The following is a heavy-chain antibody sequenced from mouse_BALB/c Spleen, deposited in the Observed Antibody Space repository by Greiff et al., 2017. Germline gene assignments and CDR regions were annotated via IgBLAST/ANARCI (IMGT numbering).Heavy chain of an antibody. V-gene: IGHV5-6-3*01. CDR3: ARERYYGSSYDAMDY. Sequence: DVKLVESGGGLVQPGGSLKLSCAASGFTFSSYGMSWVRQTPDKRLELVATINSNGGSTYYPDSVKGRFTISRDNAKNTLYLQMSSLKSEDTAMYYCARERYYGSSYDAMDYWGQGTSVTVAS. D-gene: IGHD1-1*01. J-gene: IGHJ4*01. CDR2: INSNGGST. CDR1: GFTFSSYG.